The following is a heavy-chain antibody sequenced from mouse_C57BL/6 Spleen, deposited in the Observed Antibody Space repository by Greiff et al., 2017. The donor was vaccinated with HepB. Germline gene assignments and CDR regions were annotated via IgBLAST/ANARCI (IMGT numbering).Heavy chain of an antibody. V-gene: IGHV1-80*01. CDR3: ARFHGTSRYGSSHWYFDV. D-gene: IGHD1-1*01. CDR2: IYPGDGDT. Sequence: QVHVKQSGAELVKPGASVKISCKASGYAFSSYWMNWVKQRPGKGLEWIGQIYPGDGDTNYNGKFKGKATLTADKSSSTAYMQLSSLTSEDSAVYFCARFHGTSRYGSSHWYFDVWGTGTTVTVSS. CDR1: GYAFSSYW. J-gene: IGHJ1*03.